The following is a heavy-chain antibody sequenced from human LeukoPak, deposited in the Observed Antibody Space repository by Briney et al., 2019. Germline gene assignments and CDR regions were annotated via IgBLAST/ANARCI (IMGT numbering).Heavy chain of an antibody. Sequence: SSETLSLTCTVSGGSISSYYWSWIRQPPGKGPEWIGYIYYSGSTNYNPSLKSRVTISVDTSKNQFSLKLSSVTAADTAVYYCARKGRCSGGSCYYLGDYYYYGMDVWGQGTTVTVSS. CDR2: IYYSGST. CDR1: GGSISSYY. V-gene: IGHV4-59*01. CDR3: ARKGRCSGGSCYYLGDYYYYGMDV. J-gene: IGHJ6*02. D-gene: IGHD2-15*01.